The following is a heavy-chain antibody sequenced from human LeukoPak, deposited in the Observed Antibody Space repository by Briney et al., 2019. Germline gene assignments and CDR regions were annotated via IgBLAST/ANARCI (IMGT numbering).Heavy chain of an antibody. V-gene: IGHV3-7*01. CDR2: IKRDGSGK. Sequence: GGSLRLSCAASGFTFSNYWMSWVRQAPGKGLEWVANIKRDGSGKYYVDSVKGRFTISRDNAKNFLYLQMNSLRDEDTAVYYCARPPNIAAAGQDWGQGTLVTVSS. CDR3: ARPPNIAAAGQD. D-gene: IGHD6-13*01. CDR1: GFTFSNYW. J-gene: IGHJ4*02.